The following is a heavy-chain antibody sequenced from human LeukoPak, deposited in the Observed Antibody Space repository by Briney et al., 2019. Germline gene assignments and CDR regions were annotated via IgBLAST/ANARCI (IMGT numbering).Heavy chain of an antibody. J-gene: IGHJ3*02. Sequence: SETLSLTCTVSGGSISSGSYYWSWIRQPAGKGLEWIGRIYTSGSTNYNPSLKSRVTISVDTSKNQFSLKLSSVTAADTAVYYCARVGPYYMDAFDIWGQGTMVTVSS. CDR1: GGSISSGSYY. V-gene: IGHV4-61*02. D-gene: IGHD3-10*01. CDR2: IYTSGST. CDR3: ARVGPYYMDAFDI.